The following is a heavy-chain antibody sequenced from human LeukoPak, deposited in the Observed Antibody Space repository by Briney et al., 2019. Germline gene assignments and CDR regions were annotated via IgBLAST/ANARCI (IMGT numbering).Heavy chain of an antibody. J-gene: IGHJ4*02. V-gene: IGHV4-34*01. D-gene: IGHD2-2*01. Sequence: SETLSLTCAVYGGSFSGYYWSWIRQPPGKGLEWIGEINHSGSTNYNPSLKSRVTISVDTSKNQFSLKLSSVTAADTAVYYCARLPSGTSFDYWGQGTLVTVSS. CDR1: GGSFSGYY. CDR2: INHSGST. CDR3: ARLPSGTSFDY.